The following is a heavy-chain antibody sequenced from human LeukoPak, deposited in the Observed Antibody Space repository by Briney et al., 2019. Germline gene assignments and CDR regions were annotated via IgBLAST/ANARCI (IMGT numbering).Heavy chain of an antibody. J-gene: IGHJ6*03. CDR3: AGTTPPYGSAGVYYYYYMDV. V-gene: IGHV3-53*01. CDR1: GFTVSSNY. D-gene: IGHD3-10*01. CDR2: IYSGGST. Sequence: PGGSLRLSCAASGFTVSSNYMSWVRQAPGKGLEWVSVIYSGGSTYYADSVKGRFTISRDNSKNTLYLQMNSLRAEDTAVYYCAGTTPPYGSAGVYYYYYMDVWGKGTTVTVSS.